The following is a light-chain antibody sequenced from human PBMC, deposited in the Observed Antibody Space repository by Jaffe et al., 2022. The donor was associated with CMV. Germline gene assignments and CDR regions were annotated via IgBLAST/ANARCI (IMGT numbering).Light chain of an antibody. CDR1: RDISNS. CDR2: AAS. CDR3: LQVNSFPLT. Sequence: DIQMTQSPSSVSASIGDTVAITCRASRDISNSLGWFQQKPGKAPRLLIFAASFLQSGVPSRFSGSGSGTDFTLTIDSLQPDDFATYYCLQVNSFPLTFGGGTKVEI. J-gene: IGKJ4*02. V-gene: IGKV1-12*01.